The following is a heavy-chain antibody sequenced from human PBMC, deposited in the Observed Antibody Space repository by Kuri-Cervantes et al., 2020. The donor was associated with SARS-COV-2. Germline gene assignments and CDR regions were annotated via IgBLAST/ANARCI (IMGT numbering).Heavy chain of an antibody. CDR3: AMRGSQQPLLYYYYYYMDV. J-gene: IGHJ6*03. D-gene: IGHD6-13*01. CDR1: GYTFTGYY. CDR2: INPNSGGT. V-gene: IGHV1-2*02. Sequence: ASVKVSCKASGYTFTGYYMHWVRQAPGQGLEWMGWINPNSGGTNYAQKFQGSVTTTRDTSISTAYMELSRLRSDDTAVYYCAMRGSQQPLLYYYYYYMDVWGKGTTVTVSS.